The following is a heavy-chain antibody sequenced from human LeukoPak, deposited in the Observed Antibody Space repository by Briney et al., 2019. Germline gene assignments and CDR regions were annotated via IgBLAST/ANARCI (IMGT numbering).Heavy chain of an antibody. Sequence: PGGSLRLSCAASGFTFSSYAMSWVRQAPGKGLEWVSAISGSGGSTYYADSVKGRFTISRDNSKNTLYLQMNSLRAEDTAVYYCAKYEGPEPIAVAGLDYWGQGTLVTVSS. CDR2: ISGSGGST. D-gene: IGHD6-19*01. V-gene: IGHV3-23*01. J-gene: IGHJ4*02. CDR3: AKYEGPEPIAVAGLDY. CDR1: GFTFSSYA.